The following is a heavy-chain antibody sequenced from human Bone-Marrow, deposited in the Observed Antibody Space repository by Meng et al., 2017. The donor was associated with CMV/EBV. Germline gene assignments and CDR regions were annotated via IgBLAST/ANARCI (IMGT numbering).Heavy chain of an antibody. D-gene: IGHD3-22*01. CDR2: INSDGSST. J-gene: IGHJ4*02. CDR1: GFTFSSYW. Sequence: GESLKISCAASGFTFSSYWMYWVRQAPGKGLVWVSRINSDGSSTSYADSVKGRFTISRDNAKNTLYLQMNSLRAEDTAVYYCARVKDDSSGYPPDYWGQGTLVTVSS. CDR3: ARVKDDSSGYPPDY. V-gene: IGHV3-74*01.